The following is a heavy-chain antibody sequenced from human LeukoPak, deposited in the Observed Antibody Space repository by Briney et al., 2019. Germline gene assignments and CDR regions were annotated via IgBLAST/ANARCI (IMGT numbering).Heavy chain of an antibody. CDR1: GGSISSDDYY. Sequence: SETLSLTCTVSGGSISSDDYYWSWIRQPPGKGLEWIGYIYYSGSTYYNPSLKSRVTISVDTSKNQFSLKLSSVTAADTAVYYCARGVRYYDYVWGSYRFSYFDYWGQGTLVTVSS. CDR3: ARGVRYYDYVWGSYRFSYFDY. V-gene: IGHV4-30-4*01. J-gene: IGHJ4*02. D-gene: IGHD3-16*02. CDR2: IYYSGST.